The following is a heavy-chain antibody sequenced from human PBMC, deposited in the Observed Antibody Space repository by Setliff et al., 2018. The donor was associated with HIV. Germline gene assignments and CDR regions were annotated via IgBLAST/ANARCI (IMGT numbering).Heavy chain of an antibody. Sequence: PSETLSLTCTVSGGSISSYYWSWIRQPAGKGLEWIGYIYYSGSTNYNPSLKSRVTISVDTSKNQFSLKLSSVTAADTAVYYCARGRRSTSSYYYYYYMDVWGKGTTVTVSS. CDR3: ARGRRSTSSYYYYYYMDV. CDR1: GGSISSYY. D-gene: IGHD2-2*01. V-gene: IGHV4-59*01. J-gene: IGHJ6*03. CDR2: IYYSGST.